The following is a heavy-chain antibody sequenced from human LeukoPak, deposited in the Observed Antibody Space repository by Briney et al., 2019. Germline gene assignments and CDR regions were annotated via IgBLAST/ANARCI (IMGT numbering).Heavy chain of an antibody. V-gene: IGHV1-2*04. Sequence: ASVKVSCKASGYTFTGYYMHWVRQAPGQGLEWMGWINPNSGGTNYAQKFQGWVTMTRDTSISTAYMELSRLRSDDTAVYYCARGEPLYIVVVVAAHFDYWGQGTLVTVSS. J-gene: IGHJ4*02. CDR3: ARGEPLYIVVVVAAHFDY. CDR2: INPNSGGT. CDR1: GYTFTGYY. D-gene: IGHD2-15*01.